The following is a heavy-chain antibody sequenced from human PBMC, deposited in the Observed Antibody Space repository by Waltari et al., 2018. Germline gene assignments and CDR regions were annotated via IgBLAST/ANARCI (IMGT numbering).Heavy chain of an antibody. D-gene: IGHD2-15*01. Sequence: EVQLVESGGDLVQPGGSLRLSCAASGFTFSGYSMNGVRQTPGKGLKWMAYIDSTETYMYYTDSVKGRFTIARDNAKKTLFLQLTSLRVEDTALYYCARDGRDFNYYGYYFDLWGQGTMVTVSS. CDR3: ARDGRDFNYYGYYFDL. CDR2: IDSTETYM. CDR1: GFTFSGYS. J-gene: IGHJ4*02. V-gene: IGHV3-21*05.